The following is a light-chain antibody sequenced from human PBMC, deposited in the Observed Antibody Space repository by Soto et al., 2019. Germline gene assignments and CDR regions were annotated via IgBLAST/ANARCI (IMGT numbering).Light chain of an antibody. CDR2: AAS. CDR3: QQSYSTPRT. CDR1: QSISSY. Sequence: DIQMTQSPSSLSASVGDRVTITCRASQSISSYLNWYQQKPGKAPKLLIYAASSLQSGVPSRFSGSGSGTDFTPPISSLQPEDFATYYCQQSYSTPRTFGQGTKLEIK. J-gene: IGKJ2*01. V-gene: IGKV1-39*01.